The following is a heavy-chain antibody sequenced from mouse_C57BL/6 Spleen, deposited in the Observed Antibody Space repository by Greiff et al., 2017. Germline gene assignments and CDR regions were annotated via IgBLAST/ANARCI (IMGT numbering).Heavy chain of an antibody. CDR1: GFTFSSYA. CDR2: ISSGGDYI. CDR3: TRDDGYYVRAMDY. Sequence: DVMLVESGEGLVKPGGSLKLSCAASGFTFSSYAMSWVRQTPEKRLEWVAYISSGGDYIYYADTVKGRFTISRDNARNTLYLQMSSLKSEDTAMYYCTRDDGYYVRAMDYWGQGTSVTVSS. V-gene: IGHV5-9-1*02. D-gene: IGHD2-3*01. J-gene: IGHJ4*01.